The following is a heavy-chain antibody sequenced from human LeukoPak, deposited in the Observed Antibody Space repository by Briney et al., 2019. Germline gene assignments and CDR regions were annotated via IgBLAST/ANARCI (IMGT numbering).Heavy chain of an antibody. D-gene: IGHD7-27*01. V-gene: IGHV3-30*02. CDR1: GFTFSRYG. J-gene: IGHJ6*03. CDR3: AKTGDFNYYYYMDV. Sequence: GGSLRLSCAASGFTFSRYGMHWVRQAPGKGLEWVAFIRYDGSNKYYADSVKGRFTISRDNSKNTLYLQMNSLRAEDTAVYYCAKTGDFNYYYYMDVWGKGTTVTVSS. CDR2: IRYDGSNK.